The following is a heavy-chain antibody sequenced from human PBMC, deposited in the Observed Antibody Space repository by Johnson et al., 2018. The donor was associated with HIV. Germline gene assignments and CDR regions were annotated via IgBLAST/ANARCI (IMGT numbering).Heavy chain of an antibody. D-gene: IGHD2-15*01. Sequence: VQLVESGGGVVRPGGSLRLSCVVSGFTFDYYDMTWVRQAPGKGLEWVSGINWNGGSTSYADSVRGRFTISRDNAKNSLYLQMNSLIAEDTALYYCAAGGVAATDAFDIWGQGTMVTVSS. CDR3: AAGGVAATDAFDI. J-gene: IGHJ3*02. CDR1: GFTFDYYD. CDR2: INWNGGST. V-gene: IGHV3-20*04.